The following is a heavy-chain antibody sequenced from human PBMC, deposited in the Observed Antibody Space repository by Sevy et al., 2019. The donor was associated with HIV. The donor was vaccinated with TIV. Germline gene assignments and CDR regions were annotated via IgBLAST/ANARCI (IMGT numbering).Heavy chain of an antibody. D-gene: IGHD3-22*01. V-gene: IGHV3-11*01. CDR2: ISSSGSTI. CDR1: GFTFSDYY. Sequence: GGSLRLSCAASGFTFSDYYMSWIRQAPGKGLEWVSYISSSGSTIYYADSVKGRFTISRDNAKNSLYLQMNSLRAEDTAVYYCARDLRYYYDSSPFDPWDQGTLVTVSS. CDR3: ARDLRYYYDSSPFDP. J-gene: IGHJ5*02.